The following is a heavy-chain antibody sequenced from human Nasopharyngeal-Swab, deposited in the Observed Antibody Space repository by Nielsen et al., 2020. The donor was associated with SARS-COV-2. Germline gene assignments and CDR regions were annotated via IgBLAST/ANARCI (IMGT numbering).Heavy chain of an antibody. Sequence: SETLSLTCAVYGGSFSGYYWGWIRQPPGKGLEWIGSIYYSGSTYYNPSLKSRITISVDTSKNQFSLKLTSVTAADTAVYYCARPRLSGYGSGWYSPFDYWGQGTLVTVSS. CDR3: ARPRLSGYGSGWYSPFDY. V-gene: IGHV4-39*01. CDR2: IYYSGST. J-gene: IGHJ4*02. D-gene: IGHD6-19*01. CDR1: GGSFSGYY.